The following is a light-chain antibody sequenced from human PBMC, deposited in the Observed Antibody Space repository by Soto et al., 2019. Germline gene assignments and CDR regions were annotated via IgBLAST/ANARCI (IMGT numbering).Light chain of an antibody. V-gene: IGKV3-15*01. Sequence: EIVMTQSPATLSVSPGERATLSCRASQSISSKLGWYQQRPGQAPRLLIYGASTRATGIPARFSGSGSGTEFTLTISSLQSEDSAVYYCQQYNNWLMYTFGQGTKLEIK. CDR3: QQYNNWLMYT. CDR1: QSISSK. CDR2: GAS. J-gene: IGKJ2*01.